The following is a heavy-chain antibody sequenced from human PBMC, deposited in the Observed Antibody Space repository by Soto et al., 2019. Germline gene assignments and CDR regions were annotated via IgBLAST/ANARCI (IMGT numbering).Heavy chain of an antibody. V-gene: IGHV1-8*01. CDR2: MNPNSGNT. D-gene: IGHD3-10*01. CDR1: GYTFTSYD. J-gene: IGHJ4*02. Sequence: QVQLVQSGAEVKKPGASVKVSCKASGYTFTSYDINWVRQATGQGLEWMGWMNPNSGNTGYAQKFQGRVTMTRNTSISTAYMEQSSLRSEDTAVYYCARGGVFFFAAPTNPFDYWGQGTLVTVSS. CDR3: ARGGVFFFAAPTNPFDY.